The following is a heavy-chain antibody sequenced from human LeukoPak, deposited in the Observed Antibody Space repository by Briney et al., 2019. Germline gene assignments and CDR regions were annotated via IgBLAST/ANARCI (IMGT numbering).Heavy chain of an antibody. J-gene: IGHJ4*02. CDR1: GFTFSSYS. Sequence: GGSLRLSCAASGFTFSSYSMNWVRQAPGKGLEWVSSISSSSSYIYYADSVKGRFTISRDNAKNSLYLQMNGLRAEDTAVYYCAREGYYYGSGSGYYFDYWGQGTLVTVSS. V-gene: IGHV3-21*01. CDR2: ISSSSSYI. CDR3: AREGYYYGSGSGYYFDY. D-gene: IGHD3-10*01.